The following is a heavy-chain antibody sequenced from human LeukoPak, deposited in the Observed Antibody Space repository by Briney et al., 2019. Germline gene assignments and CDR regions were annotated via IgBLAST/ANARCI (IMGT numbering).Heavy chain of an antibody. Sequence: ASVKVSCKVSGYTLTKLSMHWVRQAPGKGLEWMGGFDPEDGETIYAQKFQGRVTMTEDTSTDTAYMELSSLRSEDTAVYYCATPAAPYYYDSSGYYPLVVWGQGTLVTVSS. J-gene: IGHJ4*02. D-gene: IGHD3-22*01. CDR1: GYTLTKLS. CDR3: ATPAAPYYYDSSGYYPLVV. V-gene: IGHV1-24*01. CDR2: FDPEDGET.